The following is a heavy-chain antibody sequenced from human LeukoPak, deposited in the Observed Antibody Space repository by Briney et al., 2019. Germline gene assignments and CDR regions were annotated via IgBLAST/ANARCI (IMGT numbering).Heavy chain of an antibody. J-gene: IGHJ4*02. CDR1: GGSISSYY. Sequence: PSETLSLTCTVSGGSISSYYWSWLRQPPGKGLEWIGYIYHSGSTDYNPSIKSRVTISVDTSKSQFSLKLTSVTAADTAVYYCATLTTVVTAYYFDYWGQGTLVTVSS. CDR2: IYHSGST. CDR3: ATLTTVVTAYYFDY. V-gene: IGHV4-4*09. D-gene: IGHD4-23*01.